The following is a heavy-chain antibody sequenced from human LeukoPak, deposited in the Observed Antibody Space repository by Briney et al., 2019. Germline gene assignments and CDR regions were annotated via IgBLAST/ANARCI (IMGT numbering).Heavy chain of an antibody. CDR2: LTDSGGTT. CDR1: GFTFSSYA. J-gene: IGHJ3*02. D-gene: IGHD5-24*01. Sequence: GGSLRLSCVASGFTFSSYAMSWVRQAPGKRPEWVSSLTDSGGTTYYVDSVKGRFTISRDNSKNTLYLHMNSLRAEDTAMYYCAKKRDAFDIWGQGTVVAVSS. CDR3: AKKRDAFDI. V-gene: IGHV3-23*01.